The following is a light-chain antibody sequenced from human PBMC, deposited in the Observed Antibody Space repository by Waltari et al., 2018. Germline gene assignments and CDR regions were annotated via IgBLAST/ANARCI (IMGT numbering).Light chain of an antibody. CDR1: QSISTY. J-gene: IGKJ3*01. Sequence: DIQMTQSPSSLSASVGDRVPITCRASQSISTYLHWYQQKPRKAPKLLVYASSNFQTGVSSRFSGSGSGTDFTLTISSLEPEDFATYYCQQTYGSPPTFGPGTKVDI. CDR3: QQTYGSPPT. CDR2: ASS. V-gene: IGKV1-39*01.